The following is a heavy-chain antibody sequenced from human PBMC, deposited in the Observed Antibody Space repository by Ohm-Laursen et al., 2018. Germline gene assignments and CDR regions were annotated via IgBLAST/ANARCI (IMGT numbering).Heavy chain of an antibody. V-gene: IGHV3-74*01. J-gene: IGHJ4*02. Sequence: GSLRLSCSASGFTLNSHWMHWVRQGPGEGLVWVSRTTSDGTSTAYADSVRGRFTISRDTAKNTLYLQMNSLRVEDTAVYYCARNPYDYWGQGTLVTVSS. D-gene: IGHD1-14*01. CDR2: TTSDGTST. CDR3: ARNPYDY. CDR1: GFTLNSHW.